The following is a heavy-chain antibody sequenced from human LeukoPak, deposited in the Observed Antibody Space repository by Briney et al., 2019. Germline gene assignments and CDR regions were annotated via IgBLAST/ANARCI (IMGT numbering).Heavy chain of an antibody. CDR2: ISGSGGST. Sequence: GGSLRLSCAASGFTFSSYAMSWVRQAPGKGLDWVSAISGSGGSTYYADSVKGRFTISRDNSKNTLYLQMNSLRAEDTAVYYCAQDHHRFLEWLPPYYFDYWGQGTLVTVSS. J-gene: IGHJ4*02. V-gene: IGHV3-23*01. D-gene: IGHD3-3*01. CDR3: AQDHHRFLEWLPPYYFDY. CDR1: GFTFSSYA.